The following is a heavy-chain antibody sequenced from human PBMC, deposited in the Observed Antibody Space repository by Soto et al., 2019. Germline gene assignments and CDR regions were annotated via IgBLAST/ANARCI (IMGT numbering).Heavy chain of an antibody. CDR1: GGSISSYD. J-gene: IGHJ4*02. Sequence: SETLSLTCTVSGGSISSYDCSWIRQHPGKGLEWIGYIFYSGSTYYNPSLKSRVAISVDTSKNQFSLKLSSVTAADTAVYYCARAPGDYFDYWGQGTLVTVSS. V-gene: IGHV4-59*12. CDR3: ARAPGDYFDY. CDR2: IFYSGST.